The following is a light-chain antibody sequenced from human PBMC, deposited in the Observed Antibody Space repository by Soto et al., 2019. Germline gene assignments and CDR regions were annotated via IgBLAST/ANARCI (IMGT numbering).Light chain of an antibody. V-gene: IGKV1-39*01. CDR1: QSIDNY. CDR3: QQCFSLPPT. Sequence: DIQMTQSPSSLSASVGDRVTITCWASQSIDNYLSWYQQIPGKAPKLLIYAASNLQRGVPSRFSGSGSGTEFTLTISNLQPDDFAVYYCQQCFSLPPTFGHGTKVENK. J-gene: IGKJ1*01. CDR2: AAS.